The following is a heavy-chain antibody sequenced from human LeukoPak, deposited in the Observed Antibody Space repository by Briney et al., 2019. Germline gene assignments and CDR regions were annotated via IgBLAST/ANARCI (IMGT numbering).Heavy chain of an antibody. V-gene: IGHV4-34*01. CDR2: INHSGST. CDR1: GGSFSGYY. J-gene: IGHJ5*02. Sequence: SETLSLTCAVYGGSFSGYYWSWIRQPPGKGLEWIGEINHSGSTNYNPSLKSRVTISVDTSKNQFSLKLSSATAADTAVYYCARGLARYYYGSGSFLIWFDPWGQGTLVTVSS. D-gene: IGHD3-10*01. CDR3: ARGLARYYYGSGSFLIWFDP.